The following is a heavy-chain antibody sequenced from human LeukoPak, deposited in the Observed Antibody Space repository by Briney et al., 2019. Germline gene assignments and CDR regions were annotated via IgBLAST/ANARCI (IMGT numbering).Heavy chain of an antibody. CDR1: GFTFRSFW. J-gene: IGHJ4*02. CDR3: AKVIATYDILTGYYDY. D-gene: IGHD3-9*01. CDR2: IKQDGSEK. Sequence: GGSLRLSCAGSGFTFRSFWMSWVRQAPGKGLEWVANIKQDGSEKYHVDSVKGRFTISRDNSKNTLYLQMNSLRAEDTAVYYCAKVIATYDILTGYYDYWGQGTLVTVSS. V-gene: IGHV3-7*01.